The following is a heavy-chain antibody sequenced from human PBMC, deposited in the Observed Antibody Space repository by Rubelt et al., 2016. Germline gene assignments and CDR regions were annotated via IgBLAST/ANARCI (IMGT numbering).Heavy chain of an antibody. J-gene: IGHJ4*02. V-gene: IGHV3-15*01. CDR1: GFTFTSYG. CDR2: IKSKTDGGTT. Sequence: VQVVESGGGVVPPGGSLTLSCSASGFTFTSYGTHWVRQAPGKGLEWVGRIKSKTDGGTTDYAAPVKGRFTISRDDSKNTLYRQMNSLKTEDTAGYYCTTTLTTSGDCWGQGTLVTVSS. CDR3: TTTLTTSGDC. D-gene: IGHD4-11*01.